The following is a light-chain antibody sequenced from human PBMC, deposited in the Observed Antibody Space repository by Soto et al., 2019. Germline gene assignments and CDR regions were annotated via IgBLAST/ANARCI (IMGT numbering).Light chain of an antibody. J-gene: IGKJ5*01. CDR1: QSVSSY. CDR3: QQRSNWPFT. Sequence: EILLTQSPATPSLFSGERATLSRRASQSVSSYLAWYQQKPGQAPRLLIYDASNRATGIPARFSGSGSGTDFTLTISSLEPEDFAVYYCQQRSNWPFTFGQGTRLEIK. CDR2: DAS. V-gene: IGKV3-11*01.